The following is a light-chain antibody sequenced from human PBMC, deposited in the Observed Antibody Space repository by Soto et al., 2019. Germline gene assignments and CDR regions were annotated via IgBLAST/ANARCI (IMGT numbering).Light chain of an antibody. V-gene: IGKV1-9*01. CDR2: AAS. Sequence: DIQLTQSPSFLSASVGDRVTITCRASQGISSSLAWYQQKPGKAPKLLIYAASTLQSGVPSRFSGSGSGTAFTLTISSLQPEDFATYYCQQLNSYPPWTFGQGTKVEIK. J-gene: IGKJ1*01. CDR1: QGISSS. CDR3: QQLNSYPPWT.